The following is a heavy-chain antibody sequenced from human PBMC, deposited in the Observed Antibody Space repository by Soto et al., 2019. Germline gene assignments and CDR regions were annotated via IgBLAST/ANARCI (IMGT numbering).Heavy chain of an antibody. D-gene: IGHD2-2*01. CDR1: GYTFTSYG. J-gene: IGHJ4*02. Sequence: QVQLVQSGAEVKKPGASVKVSCKASGYTFTSYGISWVRQAPGQGLEWMGWISAYNGNTNYAQKLQGRVTMTTDTSTSTAYMERRSLRSDDTAVYYCARDSGPFPSSTSCEFDNWGQGTLVTVSS. CDR2: ISAYNGNT. CDR3: ARDSGPFPSSTSCEFDN. V-gene: IGHV1-18*01.